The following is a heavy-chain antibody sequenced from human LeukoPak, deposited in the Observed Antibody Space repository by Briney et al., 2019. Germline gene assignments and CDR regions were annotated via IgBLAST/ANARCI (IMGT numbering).Heavy chain of an antibody. Sequence: PGGSLRLSCAASGFTFSSYWMSWVRQAPGKGLEWVANIKQDGSEKYYVDSVKGRFTISRDNAKNSLYLQMNSLRAEDTAVYYCARADEYYYDSSGYYYWGQGTLVTVSS. D-gene: IGHD3-22*01. V-gene: IGHV3-7*01. CDR3: ARADEYYYDSSGYYY. CDR2: IKQDGSEK. CDR1: GFTFSSYW. J-gene: IGHJ4*02.